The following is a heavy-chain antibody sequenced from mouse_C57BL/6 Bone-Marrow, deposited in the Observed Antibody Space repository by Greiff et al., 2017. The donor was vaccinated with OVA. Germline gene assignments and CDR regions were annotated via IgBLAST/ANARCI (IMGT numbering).Heavy chain of an antibody. CDR1: GFSLTSYA. J-gene: IGHJ2*01. CDR2: IWTGGGT. CDR3: ARNLIGFITTVVRTYYFDY. Sequence: QVQLKESGPGLVAPSQSLSITCTVSGFSLTSYAISWVRQPPGKGLEWLGVIWTGGGTNYNSALKSRLSISKDNSKSQVFLKMNSLQTDDTARYYCARNLIGFITTVVRTYYFDYWGQGTTLTVSS. D-gene: IGHD1-1*01. V-gene: IGHV2-9-1*01.